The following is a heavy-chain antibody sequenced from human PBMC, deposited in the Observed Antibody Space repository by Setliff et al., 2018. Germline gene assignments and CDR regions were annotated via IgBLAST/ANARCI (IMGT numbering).Heavy chain of an antibody. V-gene: IGHV1-18*01. CDR3: ARAPLESGYYYGQGHYFDY. D-gene: IGHD5-18*01. Sequence: AASVKVSCKTSGYMFTTYGISWVRQDPGQGLEWMGWIRVYDGYTDYAQKFQGRVTMTRDTSTTTVYMELSSLRSDDTAVYYCARAPLESGYYYGQGHYFDYWGQGTLVTVSS. CDR1: GYMFTTYG. CDR2: IRVYDGYT. J-gene: IGHJ4*02.